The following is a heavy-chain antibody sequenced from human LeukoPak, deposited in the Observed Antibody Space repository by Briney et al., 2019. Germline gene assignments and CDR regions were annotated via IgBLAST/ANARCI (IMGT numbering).Heavy chain of an antibody. CDR3: ARGAGYLDY. D-gene: IGHD6-19*01. Sequence: GGSLRLSCAASGFTVSSNYMNWVRQAPGKGLEWVSVINSGGSTYSADSVKGRFTISRDNAKKTLYLQMNSLRAEDTAVYYCARGAGYLDYWGQGTLVTVSS. V-gene: IGHV3-66*01. CDR2: INSGGST. CDR1: GFTVSSNY. J-gene: IGHJ4*02.